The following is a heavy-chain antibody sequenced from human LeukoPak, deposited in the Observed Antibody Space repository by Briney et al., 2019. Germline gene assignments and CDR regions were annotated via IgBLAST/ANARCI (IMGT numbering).Heavy chain of an antibody. Sequence: GGSLRLSCAASVFTFSSYSMNLVRQAPGKGLEGVSSISSSSIYIYYADSVKVRFTISRDNAKHSMYLQMNSLRAEDTAVYYCARDSVVVTATTYYYYYYMDVWGKGTTVTVSS. V-gene: IGHV3-21*01. CDR1: VFTFSSYS. CDR3: ARDSVVVTATTYYYYYYMDV. J-gene: IGHJ6*03. D-gene: IGHD2-21*02. CDR2: ISSSSIYI.